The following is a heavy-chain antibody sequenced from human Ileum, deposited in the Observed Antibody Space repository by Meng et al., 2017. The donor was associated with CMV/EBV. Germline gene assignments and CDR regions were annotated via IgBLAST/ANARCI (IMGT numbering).Heavy chain of an antibody. V-gene: IGHV1-2*02. J-gene: IGHJ4*02. D-gene: IGHD2-2*01. Sequence: QVQLAQAGAELEQPVASVKVSCKASGYSFTDYYIHWLRRAPGQGLEWMGWINPNSGDTNYAQTFQDRVTVTRDTSINTVYMDFRGLTSDDTAMYYCVRGANYASYRVDYWGQGTLVTVSS. CDR2: INPNSGDT. CDR3: VRGANYASYRVDY. CDR1: GYSFTDYY.